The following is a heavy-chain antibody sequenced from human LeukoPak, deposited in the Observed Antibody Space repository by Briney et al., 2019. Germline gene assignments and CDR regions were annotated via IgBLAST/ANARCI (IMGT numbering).Heavy chain of an antibody. Sequence: GGSLRLSSAASGFTFSSYWMSWVRQAPGKGLEWVANIKQDESEKYYVDSLKGRFTISRDNAKNSLYLQMNSLRAEDTAVYYCARDKIEGPTKLDYWGQGILVTVSS. J-gene: IGHJ4*02. CDR2: IKQDESEK. CDR3: ARDKIEGPTKLDY. CDR1: GFTFSSYW. D-gene: IGHD1-1*01. V-gene: IGHV3-7*01.